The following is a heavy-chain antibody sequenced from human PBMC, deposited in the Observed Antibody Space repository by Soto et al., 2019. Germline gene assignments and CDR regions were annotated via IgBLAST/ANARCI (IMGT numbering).Heavy chain of an antibody. CDR1: GFTFSNYV. D-gene: IGHD5-12*01. CDR2: ISYDGSNT. V-gene: IGHV3-30-3*01. CDR3: ARGKSSGYDLVDY. J-gene: IGHJ4*02. Sequence: GGSLRLSCAASGFTFSNYVLHWVRQAPGKGLEWVAVISYDGSNTDYADFVEGRFTISRDNSKNTLSLQMNSLRAEDAAVYYCARGKSSGYDLVDYWGQGTVVTVS.